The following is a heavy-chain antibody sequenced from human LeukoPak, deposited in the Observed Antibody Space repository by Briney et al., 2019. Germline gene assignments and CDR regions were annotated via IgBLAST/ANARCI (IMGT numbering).Heavy chain of an antibody. CDR2: ITPGGGT. CDR3: ARGLWDLYSHGPDWYSDL. D-gene: IGHD5-18*01. Sequence: NPSQTLSLTCAVYRGSFSGFFWTWVRQPPGKGLELIGDITPGGGTNYNSSLKSRLRMSLDSSRAQFSLKLGLVTAADTAFYYCARGLWDLYSHGPDWYSDLWGLGTLVIVSS. J-gene: IGHJ2*01. V-gene: IGHV4-34*01. CDR1: RGSFSGFF.